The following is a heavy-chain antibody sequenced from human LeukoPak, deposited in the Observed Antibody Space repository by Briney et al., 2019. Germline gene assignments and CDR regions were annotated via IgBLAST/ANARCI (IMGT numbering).Heavy chain of an antibody. CDR2: ISDEGCNK. D-gene: IGHD6-19*01. CDR3: ARDMVAGSRRGFFDY. CDR1: GFTFSSFA. J-gene: IGHJ4*02. V-gene: IGHV3-30-3*01. Sequence: AGRSLRLSCAAPGFTFSSFAMHWVRPAPGKGLEWVVVISDEGCNKYYADSVKGRFTISRDNTKNTLYLQMNSLRAEDTAVYYCARDMVAGSRRGFFDYWGQGTLVTVSS.